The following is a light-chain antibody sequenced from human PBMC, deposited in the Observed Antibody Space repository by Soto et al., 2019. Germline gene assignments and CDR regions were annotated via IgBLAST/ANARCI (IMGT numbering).Light chain of an antibody. J-gene: IGKJ1*01. V-gene: IGKV3-15*01. Sequence: DIVMTQSPLTLSVSPGESATLSCRASERVSTNLAWYQQTPGQAPRLLIYSASRRPTDIPVRFSGSGSGAEFTLTISSLQSEDFAIYYCQQYNKLPPTFGQGTKVDIK. CDR1: ERVSTN. CDR3: QQYNKLPPT. CDR2: SAS.